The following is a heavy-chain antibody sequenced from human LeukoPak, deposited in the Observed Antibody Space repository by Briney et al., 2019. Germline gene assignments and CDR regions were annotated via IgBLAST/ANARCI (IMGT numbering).Heavy chain of an antibody. V-gene: IGHV1-3*01. D-gene: IGHD3-16*02. CDR1: GYTFTSYA. Sequence: GASVKVSCKASGYTFTSYAMNWVRQAPGQRLEWMGWINAGNGNTKYSQKFQGRVTMTEDTSTDTAYMELSSLRSEDTAVYYCATSGKELSVEGFDYWGQGTLVTVSS. J-gene: IGHJ4*02. CDR2: INAGNGNT. CDR3: ATSGKELSVEGFDY.